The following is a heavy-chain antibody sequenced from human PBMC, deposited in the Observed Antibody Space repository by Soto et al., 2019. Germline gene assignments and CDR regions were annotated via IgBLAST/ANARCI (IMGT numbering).Heavy chain of an antibody. D-gene: IGHD6-6*01. V-gene: IGHV1-8*01. Sequence: GESLKISCKASGYTFTSYDINWVRQATGQGLEWMGWMNPNSGNTGYAQKFQGRVTMTRNTSISTAYMELSSLRSEDTAVYYCARSGRRRIAARPLWFDPWGQGTLVTVSS. CDR1: GYTFTSYD. J-gene: IGHJ5*02. CDR2: MNPNSGNT. CDR3: ARSGRRRIAARPLWFDP.